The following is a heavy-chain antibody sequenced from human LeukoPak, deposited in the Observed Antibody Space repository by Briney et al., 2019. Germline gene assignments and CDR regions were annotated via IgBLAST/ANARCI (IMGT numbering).Heavy chain of an antibody. CDR3: ARGLGSGDYVANAFDF. J-gene: IGHJ3*01. CDR1: GFIFSSYA. V-gene: IGHV3-21*01. Sequence: GFLLLSCAASGFIFSSYAMNGVRQAAGKGLEWVSSISGSGSYIHYADSMKGRFTISRDNAKKSVYLHMSRLRAEDTAVYYCARGLGSGDYVANAFDFWGRGTTVSVS. CDR2: ISGSGSYI. D-gene: IGHD4-17*01.